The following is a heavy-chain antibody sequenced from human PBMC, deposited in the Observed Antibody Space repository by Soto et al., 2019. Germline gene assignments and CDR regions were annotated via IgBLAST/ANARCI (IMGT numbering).Heavy chain of an antibody. D-gene: IGHD1-26*01. CDR2: KTYDGSNK. Sequence: QVQLVESGGGVVQPGRSLRLSCAASGFMFSSYDMHWVRQAPGKGLEWVAVKTYDGSNKYYADSVKGRFTISRDNSKNTLYLQMNSLRAEDTAVYYSARAGGLLFDSWGQGTLVTVSS. CDR3: ARAGGLLFDS. J-gene: IGHJ4*02. CDR1: GFMFSSYD. V-gene: IGHV3-30-3*01.